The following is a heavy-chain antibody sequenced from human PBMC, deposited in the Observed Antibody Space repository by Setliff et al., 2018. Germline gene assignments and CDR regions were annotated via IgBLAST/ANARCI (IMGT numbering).Heavy chain of an antibody. J-gene: IGHJ4*02. Sequence: GGSLILSCAGSGFTFSSHSMNWVRQAPGKGLEWVASINNGGVSADYTDSVKGRFTISRDNSRNTLYLQMSSLRAEDTAVYYCAKYVKKFAHFDYWGQGTLVTVSS. D-gene: IGHD3-16*01. CDR1: GFTFSSHS. CDR3: AKYVKKFAHFDY. CDR2: INNGGVSA. V-gene: IGHV3-23*01.